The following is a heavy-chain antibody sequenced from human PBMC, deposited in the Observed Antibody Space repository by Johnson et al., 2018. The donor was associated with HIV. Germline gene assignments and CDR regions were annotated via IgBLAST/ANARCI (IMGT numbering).Heavy chain of an antibody. Sequence: QVQLVESGGGVVQPGRSLRLSCAASGFSSSKYGMHCVRQAPGKGLEWVSVLYSGGNTYYADSVRGRFTISRDNSKNTLYLQMNSLRAEDTAVYYCATSTASDALDIWGQGTMVTVSS. CDR3: ATSTASDALDI. D-gene: IGHD1-1*01. V-gene: IGHV3-NL1*01. CDR2: LYSGGNT. J-gene: IGHJ3*02. CDR1: GFSSSKYG.